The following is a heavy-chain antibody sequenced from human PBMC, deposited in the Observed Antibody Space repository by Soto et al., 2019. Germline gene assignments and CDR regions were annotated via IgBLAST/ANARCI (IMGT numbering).Heavy chain of an antibody. CDR1: GGTFSSYA. D-gene: IGHD3-10*01. J-gene: IGHJ6*02. CDR3: ARRVMVRGVIMGPYYYGMDV. CDR2: IIPIFGTA. Sequence: QVQLVQSGAEVKKPGSSVKVSCKASGGTFSSYAISWVRQAPGQGLEWMGGIIPIFGTANYAQKFQGRVTITAEESTSAAYMELCSLRSEATTVYYCARRVMVRGVIMGPYYYGMDVWGQGTTVTVSS. V-gene: IGHV1-69*12.